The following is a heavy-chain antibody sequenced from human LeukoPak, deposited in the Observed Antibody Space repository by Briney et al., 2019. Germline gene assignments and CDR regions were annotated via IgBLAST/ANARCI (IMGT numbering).Heavy chain of an antibody. V-gene: IGHV3-48*02. CDR2: ISSSSSTI. D-gene: IGHD3-9*01. CDR3: ARGTDYDILTGYYGVGYFDY. J-gene: IGHJ4*02. Sequence: GGSLRLSCAASGFTFSSYSMSWVRQAPGKGLEWVSYISSSSSTIYYADSVKGRFTISRDNAKNSLYLQMNSLRDEDTAVYYCARGTDYDILTGYYGVGYFDYWGQGTLVTVSS. CDR1: GFTFSSYS.